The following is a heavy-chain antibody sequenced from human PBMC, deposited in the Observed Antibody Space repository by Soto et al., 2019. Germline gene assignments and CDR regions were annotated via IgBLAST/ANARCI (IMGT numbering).Heavy chain of an antibody. J-gene: IGHJ6*02. CDR1: GFTFSSYA. V-gene: IGHV3-30-3*01. CDR3: ARDKSEFPSSYYGMDV. D-gene: IGHD3-10*01. CDR2: ISYDGSNK. Sequence: VGSLRLSCAASGFTFSSYAMHWVRQAPGKGLEWVAVISYDGSNKYYADSVKGRFTISRDNSKNTLYLQMNSLRAEDTAVYYCARDKSEFPSSYYGMDVWGQGTTVTVSS.